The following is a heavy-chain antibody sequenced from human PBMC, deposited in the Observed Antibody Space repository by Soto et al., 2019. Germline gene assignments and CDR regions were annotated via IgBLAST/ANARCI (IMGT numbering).Heavy chain of an antibody. D-gene: IGHD3-16*01. V-gene: IGHV4-4*02. J-gene: IGHJ6*02. CDR2: IYHTGIA. Sequence: PSETLSLTCSVYGDSITNNHWWSWVRQPPGKGPALIGEIYHTGIANHNPSLESRVAFSVDKSKNQFSLSLTSVTPPDTAACYCVSKLGRCYYGLDVWGQGTTVTVSS. CDR3: VSKLGRCYYGLDV. CDR1: GDSITNNHW.